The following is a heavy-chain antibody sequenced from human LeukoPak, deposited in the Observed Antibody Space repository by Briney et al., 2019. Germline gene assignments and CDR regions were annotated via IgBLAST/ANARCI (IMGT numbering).Heavy chain of an antibody. V-gene: IGHV1-8*03. CDR3: ARGPARRGGYNWNYGYYYYMDV. CDR2: MNPNSGNT. D-gene: IGHD1-7*01. Sequence: ASVKVSCKASGYTFTSYGISWVRQATGQGLEWMGWMNPNSGNTGYAQKFQGRVTTTRNTSISTAYMELSSLRSEDTAVYYCARGPARRGGYNWNYGYYYYMDVWGKGTTVTVSS. J-gene: IGHJ6*03. CDR1: GYTFTSYG.